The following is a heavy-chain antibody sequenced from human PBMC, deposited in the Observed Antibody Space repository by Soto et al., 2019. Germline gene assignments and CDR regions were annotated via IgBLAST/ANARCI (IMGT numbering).Heavy chain of an antibody. CDR2: ISASGGTT. CDR1: GFTFSSYA. Sequence: EVQVLESGGGLVQPGGSLRLSCAASGFTFSSYAMSWVRQAPGKGLEWVSGISASGGTTYYADSVKGRFTISRDNSKNMLYPQMSSLRAEDTAVYSCAKESSMSNHYYGMDVWGQGTTVTVFS. D-gene: IGHD2-21*01. J-gene: IGHJ6*02. CDR3: AKESSMSNHYYGMDV. V-gene: IGHV3-23*01.